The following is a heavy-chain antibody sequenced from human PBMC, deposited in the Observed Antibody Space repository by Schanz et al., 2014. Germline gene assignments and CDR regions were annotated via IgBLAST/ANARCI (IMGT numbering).Heavy chain of an antibody. V-gene: IGHV3-48*03. Sequence: VQLLQSGGGLVQPGGSLRLSCAASGFTFGSYGMSWVRQGPGKGLEWVSGISGGGGTRNYADSVKGRFTISRDNAKNSLYLQMNSLRAEDTAVYYCATDLSHGDYDYDCDYWGQGTLVNVSS. CDR3: ATDLSHGDYDYDCDY. J-gene: IGHJ4*02. CDR2: ISGGGGTR. CDR1: GFTFGSYG. D-gene: IGHD3-16*01.